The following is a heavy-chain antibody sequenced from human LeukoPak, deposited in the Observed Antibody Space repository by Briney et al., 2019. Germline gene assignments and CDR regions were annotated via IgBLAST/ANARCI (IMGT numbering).Heavy chain of an antibody. CDR2: ISGSVGSA. D-gene: IGHD5-24*01. CDR1: GFTFSSYA. Sequence: PGGSLRLSCAASGFTFSSYAMSWVRQAPGKGLEWVSAISGSVGSAYYAYSVKGRFNISRDNSKNTLYLQMNSLRAEDTAVYYCAKDYYRAGEMATFDYWGQGTLVTVSS. V-gene: IGHV3-23*01. J-gene: IGHJ4*02. CDR3: AKDYYRAGEMATFDY.